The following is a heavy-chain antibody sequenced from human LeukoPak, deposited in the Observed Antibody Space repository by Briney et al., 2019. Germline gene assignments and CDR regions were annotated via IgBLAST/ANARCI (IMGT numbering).Heavy chain of an antibody. J-gene: IGHJ4*02. Sequence: GGSLRLSYAASGFNFYNYVMSWVRQAPGKGLEWVSSIREGDGGTDYADSVKGRFTISRDNFKNIVDLQMTSLRAEDTAMYFCTKVRPPPGSGWYGGDDDWGQGTLVTVSS. V-gene: IGHV3-23*01. CDR1: GFNFYNYV. CDR3: TKVRPPPGSGWYGGDDD. CDR2: IREGDGGT. D-gene: IGHD6-19*01.